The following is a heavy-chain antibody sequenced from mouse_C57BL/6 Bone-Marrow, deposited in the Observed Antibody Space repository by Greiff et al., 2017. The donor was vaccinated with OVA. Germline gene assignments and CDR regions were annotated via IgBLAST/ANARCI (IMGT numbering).Heavy chain of an antibody. D-gene: IGHD1-1*01. CDR3: ARMNYYGSSRRGYFDV. J-gene: IGHJ1*03. CDR1: GYTFTGYW. Sequence: QVQLKQSGAELMQPGASVKLSCKATGYTFTGYWIEWVKQRPGHGLEWIGELLPGSGSTNYNEKFKGKATFTADTSSNTAYMQLSSLTTEDSAIYDCARMNYYGSSRRGYFDVWGTGTAVTVSS. CDR2: LLPGSGST. V-gene: IGHV1-9*01.